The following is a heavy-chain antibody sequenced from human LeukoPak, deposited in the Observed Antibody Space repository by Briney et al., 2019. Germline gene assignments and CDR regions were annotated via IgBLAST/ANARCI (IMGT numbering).Heavy chain of an antibody. CDR1: GFTFSSHS. CDR2: VREDGSEI. Sequence: PGGSLRLSCAASGFTFSSHSMSWVRQATGKRLEWVANVREDGSEINYADSVKGRFTISRDNARNSLYLQMNILRSEDTAIYFCARLLHFERSVYRPVDFWGHGTLVSVSS. D-gene: IGHD3-22*01. V-gene: IGHV3-7*01. CDR3: ARLLHFERSVYRPVDF. J-gene: IGHJ4*01.